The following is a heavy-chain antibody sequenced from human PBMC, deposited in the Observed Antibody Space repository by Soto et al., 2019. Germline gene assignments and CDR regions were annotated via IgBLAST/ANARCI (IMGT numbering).Heavy chain of an antibody. J-gene: IGHJ6*03. D-gene: IGHD4-17*01. Sequence: QVQLVESGGGVVQPGRSLRLSCAASGFTFSSYGMHWVRQAPDKGLEWVAVIWYDGSNQYYADSVKGRFTISRDNSKNTLYLQMNSLRAEDTAVYYCARDPFYGDYSYYYYYYMDVWGKGTTVTVSS. CDR2: IWYDGSNQ. CDR3: ARDPFYGDYSYYYYYYMDV. CDR1: GFTFSSYG. V-gene: IGHV3-33*01.